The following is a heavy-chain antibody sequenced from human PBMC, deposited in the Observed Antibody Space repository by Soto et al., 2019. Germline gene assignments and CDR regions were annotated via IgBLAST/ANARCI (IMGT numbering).Heavy chain of an antibody. D-gene: IGHD2-15*01. CDR1: GFTFSSYA. J-gene: IGHJ4*02. CDR2: ISGSGGST. V-gene: IGHV3-23*01. Sequence: GGSLRLSCAASGFTFSSYAMNWVRQPPGKGLEWVSAISGSGGSTYYADSVKGRFTISRDNSENTLFLQMNRLRAEDTAVYYCATEVVAADYWGQGTLVTVSS. CDR3: ATEVVAADY.